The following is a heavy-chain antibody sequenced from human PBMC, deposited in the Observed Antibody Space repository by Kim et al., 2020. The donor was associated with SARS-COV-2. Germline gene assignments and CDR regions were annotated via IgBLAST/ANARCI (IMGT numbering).Heavy chain of an antibody. CDR2: IYYSGST. Sequence: SETLSLTCTVSGGSISSYYWSWIRQPPGKGLEWIGYIYYSGSTNYNPSLKSRVTISVDTSKNQFSLKLSSVTAADTAVYYCATYYYDSSGYPPNWGQGT. V-gene: IGHV4-59*08. J-gene: IGHJ4*02. D-gene: IGHD3-22*01. CDR3: ATYYYDSSGYPPN. CDR1: GGSISSYY.